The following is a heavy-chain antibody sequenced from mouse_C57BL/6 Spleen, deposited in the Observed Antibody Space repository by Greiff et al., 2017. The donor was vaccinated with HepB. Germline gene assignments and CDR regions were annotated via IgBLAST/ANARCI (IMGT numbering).Heavy chain of an antibody. D-gene: IGHD1-1*01. Sequence: EVQLQQSGPELVKPGASVKIPCKASGYTFTDYNMDWVKQSHGKSLEWIGDINPNNGGTIYNQKFKGKATLTVDKSSSTAYMELRSLTSEDTAVYYCARRGTTAYYYAMDCWGQGTSVTVSS. CDR2: INPNNGGT. J-gene: IGHJ4*01. CDR3: ARRGTTAYYYAMDC. V-gene: IGHV1-18*01. CDR1: GYTFTDYN.